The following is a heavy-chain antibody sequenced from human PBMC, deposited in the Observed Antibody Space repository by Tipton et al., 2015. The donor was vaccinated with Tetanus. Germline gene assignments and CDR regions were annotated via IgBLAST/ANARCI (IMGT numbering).Heavy chain of an antibody. CDR2: INHSGYT. D-gene: IGHD2-21*02. J-gene: IGHJ4*01. Sequence: TLSLTCAVYGGSFSGYHWSWIRQSPGKGLEWIGEINHSGYTSYNPSLKSRVTISVDTSKNQFSLKLSSVTAADTAVYYCATVGLVTASVKYWGQGTLVTVSS. V-gene: IGHV4-34*01. CDR3: ATVGLVTASVKY. CDR1: GGSFSGYH.